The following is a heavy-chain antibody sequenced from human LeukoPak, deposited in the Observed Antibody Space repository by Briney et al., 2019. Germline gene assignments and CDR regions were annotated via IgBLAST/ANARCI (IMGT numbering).Heavy chain of an antibody. CDR3: ARDWNWGSDY. CDR1: GFSVTNNY. D-gene: IGHD7-27*01. CDR2: FYVGGAT. V-gene: IGHV3-53*01. Sequence: PGGSLRLSCAVSGFSVTNNYMSWVRQAPGKGLEWVSVFYVGGATYYADSVKGRFTISRDNSENTLYLQMKSLRAEDTAVYYCARDWNWGSDYWGQGTLVTVSS. J-gene: IGHJ4*02.